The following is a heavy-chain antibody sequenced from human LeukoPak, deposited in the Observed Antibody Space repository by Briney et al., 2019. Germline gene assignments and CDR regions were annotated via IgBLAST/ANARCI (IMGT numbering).Heavy chain of an antibody. CDR2: IKSKTDGGTT. CDR3: TTDYDSSFAN. D-gene: IGHD3-22*01. V-gene: IGHV3-15*01. CDR1: GFTFSGSA. Sequence: PGGSLRLSCAASGFTFSGSAMHWVRQASGKGLEWVGRIKSKTDGGTTDYAAPVKGRFTISRDDSKNTLYLQMNSLKTEDTAVYYCTTDYDSSFANWGQGTLVTVSS. J-gene: IGHJ4*02.